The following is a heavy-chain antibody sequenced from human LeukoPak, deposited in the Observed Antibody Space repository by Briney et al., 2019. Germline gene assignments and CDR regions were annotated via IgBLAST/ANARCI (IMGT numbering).Heavy chain of an antibody. CDR3: ARDMQNYSSSWYPGYWFDP. V-gene: IGHV1-69*04. D-gene: IGHD6-13*01. CDR2: IIPILGIA. CDR1: GGTFSSYA. Sequence: SVKVSCKASGGTFSSYAISWVRQAPGQGLEWMGRIIPILGIANYVQKFQGRVTITADKSTSTAYMELSSLRSEDTAVYYCARDMQNYSSSWYPGYWFDPWGQGTLVTVSS. J-gene: IGHJ5*02.